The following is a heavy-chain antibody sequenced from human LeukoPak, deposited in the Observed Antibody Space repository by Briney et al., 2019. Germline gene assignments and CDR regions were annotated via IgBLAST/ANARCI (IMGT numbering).Heavy chain of an antibody. CDR2: ISGGGGST. CDR1: GFTFTSYS. Sequence: RGSLRLSCAASGFTFTSYSMNWVRQAPGKGLEWVSTISGGGGSTYYADSVKGRFTISRDNSKNTLYLQVNSLRAEDTAVYYCAKGGKWDVTPFDYWGQGTLVTVSS. J-gene: IGHJ4*02. V-gene: IGHV3-23*01. D-gene: IGHD1-26*01. CDR3: AKGGKWDVTPFDY.